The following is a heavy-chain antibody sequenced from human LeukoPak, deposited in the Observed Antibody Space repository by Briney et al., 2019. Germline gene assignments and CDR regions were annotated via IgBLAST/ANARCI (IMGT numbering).Heavy chain of an antibody. V-gene: IGHV1-18*01. CDR1: GYSFTSYG. Sequence: GASVKVSCKASGYSFTSYGISWVRQAPGHGLEWMGWISGYNGNTNYAQRLQGRVTMTTDTSTSTAYMELRSLSSDDTAVYYCARDRPYYYDSSAYYPDFWGQGTLVTVSS. D-gene: IGHD3-22*01. CDR3: ARDRPYYYDSSAYYPDF. CDR2: ISGYNGNT. J-gene: IGHJ4*02.